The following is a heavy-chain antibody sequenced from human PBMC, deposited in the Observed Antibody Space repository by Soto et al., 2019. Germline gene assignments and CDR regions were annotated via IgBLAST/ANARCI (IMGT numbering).Heavy chain of an antibody. J-gene: IGHJ3*02. CDR2: IYYSGST. Sequence: SETLSLTCTVSGGSISSYYWSWTRQPPGKGLEWIGYIYYSGSTNYNPSLKSRVTISVDTSKNQFSLKLSSVTAADTAVYYCARDQQWLDGGAFDIWGQGTMVTVSS. D-gene: IGHD6-19*01. V-gene: IGHV4-59*01. CDR3: ARDQQWLDGGAFDI. CDR1: GGSISSYY.